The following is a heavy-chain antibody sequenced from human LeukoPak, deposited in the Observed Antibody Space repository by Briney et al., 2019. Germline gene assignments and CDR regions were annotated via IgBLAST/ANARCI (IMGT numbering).Heavy chain of an antibody. CDR1: GFTVSSDY. J-gene: IGHJ4*02. CDR3: ARESGNGEQWLGY. D-gene: IGHD6-19*01. CDR2: IYSGGST. V-gene: IGHV3-53*01. Sequence: GGSLRLSCAASGFTVSSDYMSWVRQAPGKGLEWVSVIYSGGSTYYADSVKGRFTISRDNSKNTLYLQMNSLRAEDTAVYYCARESGNGEQWLGYWGQGTLVTVSS.